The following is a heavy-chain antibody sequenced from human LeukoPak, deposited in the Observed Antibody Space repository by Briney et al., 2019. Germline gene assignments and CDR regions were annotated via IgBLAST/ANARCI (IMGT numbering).Heavy chain of an antibody. Sequence: SVKVSCKASGGTFSSSAISWVRQAPGQGLEWMGGIIAIFGTANYAQKFQGRVTITADKSTSTAYMELSSLRSEDTAVYYRAESAIRYFDWLDWFDPWGQGTLVTVSS. J-gene: IGHJ5*02. D-gene: IGHD3-9*01. CDR3: AESAIRYFDWLDWFDP. CDR2: IIAIFGTA. V-gene: IGHV1-69*06. CDR1: GGTFSSSA.